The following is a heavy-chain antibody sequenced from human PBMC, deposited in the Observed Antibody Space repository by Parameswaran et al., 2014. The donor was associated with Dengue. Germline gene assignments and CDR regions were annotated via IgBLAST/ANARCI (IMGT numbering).Heavy chain of an antibody. J-gene: IGHJ4*02. CDR2: ISYDGSNK. D-gene: IGHD3-10*01. V-gene: IGHV3-30-3*01. CDR3: ARDWGVGFFDY. Sequence: VRQAPGKGLEWVSVISYDGSNKYYADSVKGRFTISRDNSKNTLYLQMNSLRAEDTAVYYCARDWGVGFFDYWGQGTLVTVSS.